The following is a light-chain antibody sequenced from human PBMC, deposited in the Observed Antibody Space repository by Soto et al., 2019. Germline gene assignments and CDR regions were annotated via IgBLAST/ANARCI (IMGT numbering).Light chain of an antibody. J-gene: IGLJ1*01. V-gene: IGLV2-14*01. CDR1: SNDVGGYNY. CDR3: SSYTGSRTPPYV. Sequence: QSALTQPASVSGSPGQSITVSCTGTSNDVGGYNYVSWYQQHPGKAPKLLIYEVSNRPSGVSNRFSGSKSGNTASLTISGLQAEDEADSYCSSYTGSRTPPYVLGTGTKVTVL. CDR2: EVS.